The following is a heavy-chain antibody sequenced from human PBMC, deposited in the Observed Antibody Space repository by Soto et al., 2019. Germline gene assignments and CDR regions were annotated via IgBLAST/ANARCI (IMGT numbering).Heavy chain of an antibody. Sequence: ASVKVSCKASGYTFTSYDINWVRQATGQGLEWMGWMNPNSGNTGYAQKFQGRVTITRDTSASTAYMELSSLRSEDTAVYYCARSSGVYDLLAWGQGTLVTVSS. D-gene: IGHD3-9*01. CDR2: MNPNSGNT. CDR3: ARSSGVYDLLA. CDR1: GYTFTSYD. J-gene: IGHJ5*02. V-gene: IGHV1-8*01.